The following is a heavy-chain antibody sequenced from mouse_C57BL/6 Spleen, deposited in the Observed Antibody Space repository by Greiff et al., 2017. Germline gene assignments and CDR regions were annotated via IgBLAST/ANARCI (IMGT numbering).Heavy chain of an antibody. V-gene: IGHV1-82*01. CDR1: GYAFSSSW. D-gene: IGHD2-4*01. CDR2: IYPGDGDT. CDR3: ARRGDYDAYAMDY. J-gene: IGHJ4*01. Sequence: VQLQESGPELVKPGASVKISCKASGYAFSSSWMNWVKQRPGKGLEWIGRIYPGDGDTNYNGKFKGKATLTADKSSSTAYMQLSSLTSEDSAVYFCARRGDYDAYAMDYWGQGTSVTVSS.